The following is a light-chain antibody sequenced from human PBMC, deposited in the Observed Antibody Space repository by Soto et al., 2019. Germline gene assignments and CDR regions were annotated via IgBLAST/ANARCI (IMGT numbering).Light chain of an antibody. Sequence: DIQMTQSPSSVSAYVGDRVTITCRASQSISSWLAWYQQKPGTAPKLLIFTASSLQSGVPSRFSGSGSGTEFTLTISSLQPEDFATYSCQQSNSFPHTFGGGTKVEIK. CDR2: TAS. CDR1: QSISSW. J-gene: IGKJ4*01. V-gene: IGKV1D-12*01. CDR3: QQSNSFPHT.